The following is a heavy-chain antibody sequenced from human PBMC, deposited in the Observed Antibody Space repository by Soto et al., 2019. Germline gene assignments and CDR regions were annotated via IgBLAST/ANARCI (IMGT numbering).Heavy chain of an antibody. CDR2: INPNSGGA. CDR1: GYTLTGYY. V-gene: IGHV1-2*04. CDR3: AIAVAGTGYFDY. D-gene: IGHD6-19*01. J-gene: IGHJ4*02. Sequence: ASVKVSCKASGYTLTGYYMHWVRQAPGQGLEWMGWINPNSGGANYAQKFQGWVTMTRDTSISTAYMELSRLRSDDTAVYYCAIAVAGTGYFDYWGQGTLVTVSS.